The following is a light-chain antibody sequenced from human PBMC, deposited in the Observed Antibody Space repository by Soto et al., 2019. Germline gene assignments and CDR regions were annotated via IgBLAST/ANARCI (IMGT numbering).Light chain of an antibody. CDR3: QQYWT. V-gene: IGKV1-5*01. J-gene: IGKJ1*01. Sequence: DIQMTQSPSTLSASVGDRVTITCRASQSISSWLAWYQQKPGKAPKLLIYDASSLESGVPSRFSGSGSGTEFTLTISSLQPDDFATYYCQQYWTFDQGTKVEIK. CDR2: DAS. CDR1: QSISSW.